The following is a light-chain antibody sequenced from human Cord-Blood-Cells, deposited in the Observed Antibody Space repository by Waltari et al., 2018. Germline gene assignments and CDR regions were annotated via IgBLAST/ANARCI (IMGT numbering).Light chain of an antibody. CDR1: SSNIGSNT. CDR3: AAWDDSLNGVV. CDR2: SNN. J-gene: IGLJ2*01. Sequence: QSLLTPPPSASGTPGQRVTISCSGSSSNIGSNTVHWYQQLPGTAPNLPSYSNNHRPSGVPVRFSGSKSGTSASLAISGSQSEDEADYYCAAWDDSLNGVVFGGGTKLSVL. V-gene: IGLV1-44*01.